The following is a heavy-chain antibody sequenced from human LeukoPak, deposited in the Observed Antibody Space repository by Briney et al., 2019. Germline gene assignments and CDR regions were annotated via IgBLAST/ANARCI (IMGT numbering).Heavy chain of an antibody. J-gene: IGHJ3*01. CDR3: ARFDHVWETHGMDAFDL. V-gene: IGHV4-38-2*01. CDR1: GYSISRGYS. CDR2: IYHSEST. Sequence: PSDTLSLTYGVSGYSISRGYSWGWIRQPPGKGLEWIGNIYHSESTHYNPSLKSRVTISPDTSKNQFSLKLTSVTASDTAVYYCARFDHVWETHGMDAFDLWGQGTMVTVSS. D-gene: IGHD3-16*01.